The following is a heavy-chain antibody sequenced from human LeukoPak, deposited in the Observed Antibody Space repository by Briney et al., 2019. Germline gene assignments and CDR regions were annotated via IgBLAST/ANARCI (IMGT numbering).Heavy chain of an antibody. V-gene: IGHV3-9*01. J-gene: IGHJ4*02. CDR1: GFTFDDYA. CDR2: ISWNSGSI. CDR3: ATSSSWSDFDY. Sequence: GGSLRLSCAASGFTFDDYAMHWVRQAPGKGLEWVSGISWNSGSIGYADSVKGRFTISRDNAKNSLYLQMNSLRAEDTALYYCATSSSWSDFDYWGQGTLVTVSS. D-gene: IGHD6-13*01.